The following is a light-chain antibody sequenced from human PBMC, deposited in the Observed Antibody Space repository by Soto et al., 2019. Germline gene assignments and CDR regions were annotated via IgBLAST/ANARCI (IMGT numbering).Light chain of an antibody. CDR3: QQYGSSPPWT. CDR2: GAS. V-gene: IGKV3-20*01. CDR1: ESVSSRY. Sequence: EIVLTQSPCTLSFSPGERSTLSCRATESVSSRYLAWYQQKPGQAPRLLIYGASNRATGIPDRFSGSGSGTVFTLTISRLEPEDFAVYYCQQYGSSPPWTFGQGTKV. J-gene: IGKJ1*01.